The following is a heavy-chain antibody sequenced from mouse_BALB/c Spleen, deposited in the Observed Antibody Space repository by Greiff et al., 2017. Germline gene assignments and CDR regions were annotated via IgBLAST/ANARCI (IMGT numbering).Heavy chain of an antibody. J-gene: IGHJ3*01. Sequence: EVQVVESGGGLVKPGGSLKLSCAASGFAFSSYDMSWVRQTPEKRLEWVAYISSGGGSTYYPDTVKGRFTISRDNAKNTLYLQMSSLKSEDTAMYYGARPAYDYGVGFAYWGQGTLVTVAA. CDR2: ISSGGGST. V-gene: IGHV5-12-1*01. CDR1: GFAFSSYD. CDR3: ARPAYDYGVGFAY. D-gene: IGHD2-4*01.